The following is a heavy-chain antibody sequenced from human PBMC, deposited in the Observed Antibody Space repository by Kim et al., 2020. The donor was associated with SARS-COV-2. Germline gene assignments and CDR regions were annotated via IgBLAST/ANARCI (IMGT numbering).Heavy chain of an antibody. CDR2: INTGNGNT. CDR1: GYTFTSYG. Sequence: ASVKVSCKTSGYTFTSYGVHWVRQAPGQRLEWMGGINTGNGNTKYSQKFQGRVTVTRDTSASTAYMELSSLRSEDTTVYYCARKSPNYGMDVWGQGTTVTVSS. V-gene: IGHV1-3*04. J-gene: IGHJ6*02. CDR3: ARKSPNYGMDV.